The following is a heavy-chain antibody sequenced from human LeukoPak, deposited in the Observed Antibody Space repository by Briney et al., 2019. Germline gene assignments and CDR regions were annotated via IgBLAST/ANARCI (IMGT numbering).Heavy chain of an antibody. V-gene: IGHV3-7*01. CDR2: IKQDGSEK. CDR3: ARDGWELAFDP. CDR1: GFTFSSYW. J-gene: IGHJ5*02. Sequence: GGSLRLSCAASGFTFSSYWMSWVRQAPGKGLEWVANIKQDGSEKYYVDSVKGRFTISRDNAKNSLYLQMNSLRSEDTAVYYCARDGWELAFDPWGQGTLVTVSS. D-gene: IGHD1-26*01.